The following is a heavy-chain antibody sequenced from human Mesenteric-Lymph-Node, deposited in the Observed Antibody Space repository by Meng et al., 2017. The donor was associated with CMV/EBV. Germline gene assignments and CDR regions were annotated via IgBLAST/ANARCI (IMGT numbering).Heavy chain of an antibody. CDR1: GFTFSTYA. CDR3: AKDSSVVVPADRDYLDY. CDR2: ISSSGGST. J-gene: IGHJ4*02. V-gene: IGHV3-23*01. D-gene: IGHD2-15*01. Sequence: GESLKISCAASGFTFSTYAMGWVRQAPGKGLEWVSSISSSGGSTYSADSVKGRFTIYRENSKNTLYLQMNSLRAEDTAVYYCAKDSSVVVPADRDYLDYWGQGTLVTVSS.